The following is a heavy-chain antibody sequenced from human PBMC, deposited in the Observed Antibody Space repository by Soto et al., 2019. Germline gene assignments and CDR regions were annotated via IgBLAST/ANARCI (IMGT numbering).Heavy chain of an antibody. Sequence: SETLSLTCTISGGSISVYYWSWIRQSPRQGLEWIGYVYDNGRPYYSPSLKSRVTISADTSKNQISLKLTSATAADTAVYYWARGVGSSPPRYWGRGTLVTVSS. V-gene: IGHV4-59*01. D-gene: IGHD3-9*01. J-gene: IGHJ4*02. CDR3: ARGVGSSPPRY. CDR1: GGSISVYY. CDR2: VYDNGRP.